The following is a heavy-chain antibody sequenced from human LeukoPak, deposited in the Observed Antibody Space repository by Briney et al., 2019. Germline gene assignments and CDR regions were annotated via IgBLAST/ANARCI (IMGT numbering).Heavy chain of an antibody. D-gene: IGHD3-10*01. CDR3: ARDRVYGSGRYYFFDY. CDR1: GYTLTELS. CDR2: INPSGGST. V-gene: IGHV1-46*01. J-gene: IGHJ4*02. Sequence: ASVKVSCKVSGYTLTELSMHWVRQAPGQGLEWMGTINPSGGSTNYAQMFQGRVTMTRDTSTSTVYMELSSLTSEDTAFYHCARDRVYGSGRYYFFDYWGQGTLVTVSS.